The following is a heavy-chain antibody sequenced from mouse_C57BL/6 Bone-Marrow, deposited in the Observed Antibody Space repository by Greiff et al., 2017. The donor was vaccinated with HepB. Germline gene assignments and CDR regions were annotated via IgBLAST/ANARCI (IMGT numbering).Heavy chain of an antibody. D-gene: IGHD2-12*01. CDR1: GFSLSTSGMG. CDR3: ARRRGGNYRYFDV. CDR2: IYWDDDK. V-gene: IGHV8-12*01. Sequence: QVTLKESGPGILQSSQTLSLTCSFSGFSLSTSGMGVSWIRQPSGKGLEWRAHIYWDDDKRYNPSLKSRLTISKDTSRNQVFLKITSVDTADTATYYCARRRGGNYRYFDVWGTGTTVTVSS. J-gene: IGHJ1*03.